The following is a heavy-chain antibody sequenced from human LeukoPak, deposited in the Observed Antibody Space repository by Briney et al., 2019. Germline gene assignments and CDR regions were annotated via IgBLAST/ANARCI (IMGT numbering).Heavy chain of an antibody. V-gene: IGHV4-59*01. D-gene: IGHD6-19*01. CDR3: ARGLDKRGYYFDY. J-gene: IGHJ4*02. Sequence: SETLSLTCTVSGGSISSYYWSWIRQPPGKGLEGIGYIYYSGSTNYNPSLKSRVTISVDTSKNQFSLKLSSVTAADTAVYYCARGLDKRGYYFDYWGQGALVTVSS. CDR1: GGSISSYY. CDR2: IYYSGST.